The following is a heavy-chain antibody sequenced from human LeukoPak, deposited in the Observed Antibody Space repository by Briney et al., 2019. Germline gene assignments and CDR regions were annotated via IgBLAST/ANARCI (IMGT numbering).Heavy chain of an antibody. CDR3: ARGDMFPRQVLRYFDWLSQNPTFNDAFDI. V-gene: IGHV4-34*01. J-gene: IGHJ3*02. D-gene: IGHD3-9*01. CDR2: INHSGST. CDR1: GGSFSGYY. Sequence: PSETLSLTCAVYGGSFSGYYWSWIRQPPGKGLEWIGEINHSGSTNYNPSLKSRVTISVDTSKNQFSLKLSSVTAAGTAVYYCARGDMFPRQVLRYFDWLSQNPTFNDAFDIWGQGTMVTVSS.